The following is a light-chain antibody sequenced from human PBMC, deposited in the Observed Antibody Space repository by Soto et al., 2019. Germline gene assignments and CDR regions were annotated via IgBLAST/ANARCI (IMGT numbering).Light chain of an antibody. Sequence: QSALTQPRSLSGSTGQSIIISCTGSSSDVGAYSFASWYQQHPGAAPKLLIHDVDKRPPGVPDRFSASKSGNTASLTISGLQAEDEADYFCCSYAGASRYFFGSGTKLTVL. CDR3: CSYAGASRYF. CDR2: DVD. CDR1: SSDVGAYSF. J-gene: IGLJ1*01. V-gene: IGLV2-11*01.